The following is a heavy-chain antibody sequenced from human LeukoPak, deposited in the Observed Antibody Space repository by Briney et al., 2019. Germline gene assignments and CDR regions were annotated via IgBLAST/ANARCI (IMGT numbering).Heavy chain of an antibody. D-gene: IGHD3-22*01. J-gene: IGHJ3*02. CDR2: ISGSGGST. Sequence: PGGSLRLSCAASGFTFSSSAMSWVRQAPGKGLEWVSAISGSGGSTYYADSVKGRFTISRDNSKNTLYLQMNSLRAEDTAVYYCAKSTCYYDSSGYYYVGDAFDIWGQGTMVTVSS. V-gene: IGHV3-23*01. CDR1: GFTFSSSA. CDR3: AKSTCYYDSSGYYYVGDAFDI.